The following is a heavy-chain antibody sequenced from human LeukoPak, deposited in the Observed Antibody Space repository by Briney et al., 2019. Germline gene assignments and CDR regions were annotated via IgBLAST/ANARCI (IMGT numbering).Heavy chain of an antibody. CDR1: GYRFTNYW. CDR2: IYPGDSDI. CDR3: TRQGVYYSDGSALYY. J-gene: IGHJ4*02. Sequence: LGDSLKISCRASGYRFTNYWIAWVRQMPGKALELMGSIYPGDSDIRYSPSFQGQVTISADKSITTAYLQWSSLKASDTAIYYCTRQGVYYSDGSALYYWGQGTLVTVSS. V-gene: IGHV5-51*01. D-gene: IGHD3-22*01.